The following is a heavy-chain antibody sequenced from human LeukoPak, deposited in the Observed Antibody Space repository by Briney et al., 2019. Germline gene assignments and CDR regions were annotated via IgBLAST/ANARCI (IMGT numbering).Heavy chain of an antibody. Sequence: ASVKVSCKASGYTFTGYYMPWGRQAPGQGLEWMGWINPNSGGTNYAQKFQGRVTMTRDTSISTAYMELSRLRSDDTAVYYCARGSMGRTLTGTSNWFDPWGQGTLVTVSS. D-gene: IGHD1-20*01. J-gene: IGHJ5*02. V-gene: IGHV1-2*02. CDR2: INPNSGGT. CDR3: ARGSMGRTLTGTSNWFDP. CDR1: GYTFTGYY.